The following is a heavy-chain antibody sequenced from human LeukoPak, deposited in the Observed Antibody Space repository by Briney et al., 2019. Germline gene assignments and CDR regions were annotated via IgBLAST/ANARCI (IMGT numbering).Heavy chain of an antibody. V-gene: IGHV1-69*06. CDR3: ARADWELHNIDY. CDR2: IIPIFGTA. D-gene: IGHD1-26*01. Sequence: SVKVSCKASGYTFTSYGISWVRQAPGQGLEWMGGIIPIFGTANYAQKFQGRVTITADKSTSTAYMELSSLRSEDTAVYYCARADWELHNIDYWGQGTLVTVSS. CDR1: GYTFTSYG. J-gene: IGHJ4*02.